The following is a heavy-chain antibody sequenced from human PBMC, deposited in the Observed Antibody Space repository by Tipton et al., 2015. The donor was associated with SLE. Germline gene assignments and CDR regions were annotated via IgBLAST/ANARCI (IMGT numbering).Heavy chain of an antibody. Sequence: TLSLTCTVYGGSFSGYYWTWIRQPPGKGLEWIGEINHSGSTNYNPSLKSRVTISVDTSKNQFSLKLSSVTAADTAVYYCASRGAYRVFAYWGQGNLVTVSS. J-gene: IGHJ4*02. CDR1: GGSFSGYY. CDR2: INHSGST. CDR3: ASRGAYRVFAY. V-gene: IGHV4-34*01. D-gene: IGHD5-24*01.